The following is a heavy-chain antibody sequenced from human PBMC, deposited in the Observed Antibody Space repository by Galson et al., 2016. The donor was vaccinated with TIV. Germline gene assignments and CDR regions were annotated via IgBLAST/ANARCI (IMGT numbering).Heavy chain of an antibody. CDR3: SRGNWNYGMGGAMDV. CDR1: GDSVSGNTAA. J-gene: IGHJ6*02. V-gene: IGHV6-1*01. CDR2: TYYTSKWNT. D-gene: IGHD1-7*01. Sequence: CAISGDSVSGNTAAWNWVWQSPSRGLEWLGRTYYTSKWNTDYAVSVKGRIIIRPDTSMNQVSLQLSSVIPDDTAVYYCSRGNWNYGMGGAMDVWGRGTTVTVSS.